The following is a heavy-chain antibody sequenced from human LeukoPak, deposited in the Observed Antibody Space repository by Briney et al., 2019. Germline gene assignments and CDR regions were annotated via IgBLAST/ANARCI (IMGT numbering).Heavy chain of an antibody. V-gene: IGHV3-21*01. J-gene: IGHJ6*03. CDR1: GFTFSSYS. D-gene: IGHD2-2*01. Sequence: GGSLRLSCAASGFTFSSYSMNWVRQAPGKGLEWVSSISSSSSYIYYADSVKGRFTISRDNAKNSLYLQVNSLRAEDTAVYYCARDQNQYQLLSLDYYYYMDVWGKGTTVTVSS. CDR3: ARDQNQYQLLSLDYYYYMDV. CDR2: ISSSSSYI.